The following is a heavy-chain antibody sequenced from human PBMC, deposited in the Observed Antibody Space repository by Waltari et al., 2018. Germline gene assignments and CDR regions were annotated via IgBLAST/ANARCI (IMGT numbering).Heavy chain of an antibody. Sequence: EVQLAESGGGLVQPGRSLRISCTASGFNFGDYDMTWVRQVPGKGLEWVGFISSKTYGGATEDAASVKGRFTISRDDSKSVAYLQMNSLRTEDTALYYCTRADGMTDLDYWGQGALVTVSS. J-gene: IGHJ4*02. CDR2: ISSKTYGGAT. V-gene: IGHV3-49*04. CDR1: GFNFGDYD. CDR3: TRADGMTDLDY.